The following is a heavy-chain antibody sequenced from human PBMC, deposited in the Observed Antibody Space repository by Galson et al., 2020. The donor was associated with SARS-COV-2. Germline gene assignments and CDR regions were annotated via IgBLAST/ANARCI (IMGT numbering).Heavy chain of an antibody. CDR2: MNPNSGNT. Sequence: ASVKVSCKDSGYTFLSNDINWVRQATGQGLEWMGWMNPNSGNTGYAQKFQGRITMTRNTSISTAYMELSSLSSEDTAVYYCVRRLGSGGTHWGYWGQGTLVTVSS. J-gene: IGHJ4*02. CDR1: GYTFLSND. CDR3: VRRLGSGGTHWGY. V-gene: IGHV1-8*02. D-gene: IGHD2-15*01.